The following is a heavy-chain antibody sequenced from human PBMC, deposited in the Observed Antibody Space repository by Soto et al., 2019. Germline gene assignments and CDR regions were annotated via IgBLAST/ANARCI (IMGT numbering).Heavy chain of an antibody. D-gene: IGHD3-22*01. Sequence: GALRLSCAASGFTFSSYAMSWVRQAPGKGLEWVSAISGSGGSTYYADSVKGRFTISRDNSKNTLYLQMNSLRAEDTAVYYCASLTYYYDSSGSRQDYWGQGTLVTVSS. CDR1: GFTFSSYA. V-gene: IGHV3-23*01. J-gene: IGHJ4*02. CDR3: ASLTYYYDSSGSRQDY. CDR2: ISGSGGST.